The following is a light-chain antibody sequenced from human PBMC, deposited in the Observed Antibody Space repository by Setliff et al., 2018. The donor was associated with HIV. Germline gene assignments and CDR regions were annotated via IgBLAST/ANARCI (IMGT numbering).Light chain of an antibody. Sequence: QSALAQPASVSGSPGQSITISCTGTSSDVGGYKYVSWYQQHPGKAPKLMIYDVSNRPSGVSNRFSGSKSGNTASLTISGLQAEDEADYYCSSYRSSNTRTFGGGTKVTVL. CDR2: DVS. J-gene: IGLJ2*01. CDR3: SSYRSSNTRT. V-gene: IGLV2-14*03. CDR1: SSDVGGYKY.